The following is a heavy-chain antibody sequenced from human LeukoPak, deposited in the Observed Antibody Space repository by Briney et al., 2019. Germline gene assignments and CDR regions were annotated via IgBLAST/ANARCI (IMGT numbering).Heavy chain of an antibody. CDR2: VYNSEYT. Sequence: PSETLSLTCTVSGGSFTGYYWTWIRQPPGEGLEWIGYVYNSEYTKYNPSLKSRVTISLDTSKSQFSLKLSSVTAADTAAYYCARTHGCSGYYVFDYWGQGTLVTVSS. CDR3: ARTHGCSGYYVFDY. D-gene: IGHD2-15*01. J-gene: IGHJ4*02. CDR1: GGSFTGYY. V-gene: IGHV4-59*01.